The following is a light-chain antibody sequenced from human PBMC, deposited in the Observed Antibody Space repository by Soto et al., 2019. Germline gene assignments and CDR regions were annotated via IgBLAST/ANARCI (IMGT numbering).Light chain of an antibody. CDR1: QDIANS. Sequence: PSSLSASIGDRVILTCQASQDIANSLNWYQHKPGKAPKLLIYDASNLERGVPARFSGSGSGTDFSFTISSLQPEDFAVYHCQQYGGSPRTFGQGTKVDIK. CDR2: DAS. V-gene: IGKV1-33*01. CDR3: QQYGGSPRT. J-gene: IGKJ1*01.